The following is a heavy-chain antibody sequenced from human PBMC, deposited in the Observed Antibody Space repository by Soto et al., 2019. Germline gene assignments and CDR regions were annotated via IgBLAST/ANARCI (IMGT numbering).Heavy chain of an antibody. CDR1: GGSISSSSYY. V-gene: IGHV4-39*01. J-gene: IGHJ6*02. CDR2: IYYSGST. Sequence: SETLSLTCTVSGGSISSSSYYWGWIRQPPGKGLEWIGSIYYSGSTYYNPSLKSRVTISVDTSKNQFSLKLSSVTAADTAVYYCATPAPRPYYYYGMDVWGQGTTVTVSS. CDR3: ATPAPRPYYYYGMDV.